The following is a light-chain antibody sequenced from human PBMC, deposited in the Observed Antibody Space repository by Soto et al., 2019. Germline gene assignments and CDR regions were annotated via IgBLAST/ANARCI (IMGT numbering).Light chain of an antibody. Sequence: DIQMTQSPSTLSASVGDRVTMTCRASQDISSWLAWYQQKPGRAPKLLIYKASTLESGVPSRFSGSGSGTEFTLTISLQPDDFATYYCQQYYDFPYTFGQGTRLDIK. CDR3: QQYYDFPYT. CDR1: QDISSW. J-gene: IGKJ2*01. CDR2: KAS. V-gene: IGKV1-5*03.